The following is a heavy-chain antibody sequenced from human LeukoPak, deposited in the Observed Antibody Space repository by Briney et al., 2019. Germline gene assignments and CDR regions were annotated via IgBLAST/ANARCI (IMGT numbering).Heavy chain of an antibody. V-gene: IGHV3-21*01. CDR3: ARHTMVTPGRFDP. CDR2: ISSSSSYI. D-gene: IGHD3-10*01. Sequence: WGSLRLSCAASGFTFSSYSMNWVRQAPGKGLEWVSSISSSSSYIYYADSVKGRFTISRDNAKNSLYLQMNSLRAEDTAVYYCARHTMVTPGRFDPWGQGTLVTVSS. J-gene: IGHJ5*02. CDR1: GFTFSSYS.